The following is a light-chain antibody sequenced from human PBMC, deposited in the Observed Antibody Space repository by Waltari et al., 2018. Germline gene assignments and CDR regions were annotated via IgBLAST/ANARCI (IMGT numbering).Light chain of an antibody. J-gene: IGKJ2*03. CDR3: QQYHSYPLS. V-gene: IGKV1-5*03. Sequence: DIQMTQTPFNLSASVGDRVTITCRASQPISDYVAWYRQKPGEAPNLVIYKASLLQSGVPSRLSGSGSGTEFTLTISDLQPDDFATYFCQQYHSYPLSFGRGTKLEIK. CDR2: KAS. CDR1: QPISDY.